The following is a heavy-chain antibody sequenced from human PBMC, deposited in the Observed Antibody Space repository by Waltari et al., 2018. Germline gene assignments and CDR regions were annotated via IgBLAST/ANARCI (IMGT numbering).Heavy chain of an antibody. J-gene: IGHJ4*02. V-gene: IGHV4-39*01. CDR2: LYYSGST. CDR3: ASHSSGYSVY. D-gene: IGHD3-22*01. CDR1: GGSISSSSSY. Sequence: QLQLQESGPGLVKPSEPLSLTCPASGGSISSSSSYWGWVRQPPGKGLEWIGSLYYSGSTYYNPSLKSRVTISVDTSKNQFSLKLSSVTAADTAVYYCASHSSGYSVYWGQGTLVTVSS.